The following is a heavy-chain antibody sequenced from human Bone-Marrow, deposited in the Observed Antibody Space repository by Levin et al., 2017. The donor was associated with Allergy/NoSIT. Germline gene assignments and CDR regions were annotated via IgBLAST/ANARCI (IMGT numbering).Heavy chain of an antibody. D-gene: IGHD2-8*01. CDR3: AVGWGGDGNGYFNY. CDR1: GYTFTNYG. CDR2: ISAKDGNI. V-gene: IGHV1-18*01. J-gene: IGHJ4*02. Sequence: WASVKVSCKTSGYTFTNYGISWVRQAPGQGLEWMGWISAKDGNINYAQKVQGRVTLSTDISTSTAYMELRTLRSDDTAVYYCAVGWGGDGNGYFNYWGQGTLVTVSS.